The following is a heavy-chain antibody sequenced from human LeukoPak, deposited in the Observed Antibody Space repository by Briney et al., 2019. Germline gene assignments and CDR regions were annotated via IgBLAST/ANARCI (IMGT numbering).Heavy chain of an antibody. Sequence: PGESLRLSCAASGFTFSSYSMNWVRQAPGKGLEWVSYISSSSSTIYYVDSVKGRFTISRDNAKNSLYLQMNSLRAEDTAVYYCAGRYCTSGVCSPFDYWGQGTLVTVSS. V-gene: IGHV3-48*04. CDR1: GFTFSSYS. J-gene: IGHJ4*02. CDR2: ISSSSSTI. CDR3: AGRYCTSGVCSPFDY. D-gene: IGHD2-8*01.